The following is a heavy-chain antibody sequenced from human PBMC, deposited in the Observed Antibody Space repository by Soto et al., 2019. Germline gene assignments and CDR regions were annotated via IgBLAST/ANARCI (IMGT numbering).Heavy chain of an antibody. V-gene: IGHV3-66*01. D-gene: IGHD1-26*01. CDR2: IYSGGST. CDR1: GFTVSSNY. J-gene: IGHJ4*02. CDR3: AGDAGRSYGPD. Sequence: EVQLVESGGGLVQPGGSLRLSCAASGFTVSSNYMSWVRQAPGKGLEWVSVIYSGGSTYYADSVKGRFTISRDNSKNSLDLQMNSLRAEDTAVYYCAGDAGRSYGPDWGQGTLVTVSS.